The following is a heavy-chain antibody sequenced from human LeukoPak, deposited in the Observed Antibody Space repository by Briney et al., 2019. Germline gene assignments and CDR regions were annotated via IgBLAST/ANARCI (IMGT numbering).Heavy chain of an antibody. CDR1: GGSISSSSYY. J-gene: IGHJ6*03. V-gene: IGHV4-39*07. CDR2: IYYSGST. Sequence: SETLSLTCTVSGGSISSSSYYWGWIRQPPGKGLEWIGSIYYSGSTYYNPSLKSRVTISVDTSKNQVSLKLSSVTAADTAVYYCARGRAILEWLPRYYYYMDVWGKGTTVTVSS. CDR3: ARGRAILEWLPRYYYYMDV. D-gene: IGHD3-3*01.